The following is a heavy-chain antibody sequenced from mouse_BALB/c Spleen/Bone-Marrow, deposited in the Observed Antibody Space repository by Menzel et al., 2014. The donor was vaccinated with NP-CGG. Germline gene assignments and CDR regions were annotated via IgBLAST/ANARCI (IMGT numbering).Heavy chain of an antibody. Sequence: QVQLQQSGAELVRPGTSVKVSCKASGYAFXNYLIEWVKQRPGQGLEWIGVINPGSGSSNYNENFKGKATLTADRSSSTAYMLLSSLTSGDSAVYFCARSRGYDVGPFAFWGQGTLVTVSA. CDR2: INPGSGSS. J-gene: IGHJ3*01. V-gene: IGHV1-54*01. CDR3: ARSRGYDVGPFAF. D-gene: IGHD2-2*01. CDR1: GYAFXNYL.